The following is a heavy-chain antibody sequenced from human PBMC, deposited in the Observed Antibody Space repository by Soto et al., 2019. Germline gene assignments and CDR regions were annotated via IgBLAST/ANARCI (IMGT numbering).Heavy chain of an antibody. D-gene: IGHD3-16*02. Sequence: GASVKVSCKASGYTFTGYYMHWVRQAPGQGLEWMGWINPNSGGTNYAQKFQGWVTMTRDTSISTAYMELSRLRSDDTAVYYCARGKESSLRLGELSLTTDYWGQGTLVTVSS. V-gene: IGHV1-2*04. CDR2: INPNSGGT. CDR3: ARGKESSLRLGELSLTTDY. J-gene: IGHJ4*02. CDR1: GYTFTGYY.